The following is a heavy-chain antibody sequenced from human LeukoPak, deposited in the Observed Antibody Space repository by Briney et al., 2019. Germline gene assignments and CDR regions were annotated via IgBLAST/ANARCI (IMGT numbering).Heavy chain of an antibody. CDR1: GGSISSSSYY. CDR2: IYYSGST. V-gene: IGHV4-39*01. CDR3: AVGPTGDYGPYAFDI. D-gene: IGHD4/OR15-4a*01. J-gene: IGHJ3*02. Sequence: SETLSLTCTVSGGSISSSSYYWGWIRQPPGKGLEWIGSIYYSGSTYYNPSLKSRVTISVDTSKNQFSLKLSSVTAADTAVYYCAVGPTGDYGPYAFDIWGQGTMVTVSS.